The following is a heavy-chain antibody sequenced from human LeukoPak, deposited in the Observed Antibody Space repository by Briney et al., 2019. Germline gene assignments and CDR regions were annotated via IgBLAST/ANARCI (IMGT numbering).Heavy chain of an antibody. CDR2: INPNSGGT. J-gene: IGHJ4*02. CDR3: AREGKRYGSGGSCYYNY. V-gene: IGHV1-2*02. Sequence: ASVKVSCKASGYTFTGYYMHWVRQAPGQGLEWMGWINPNSGGTNYAQKFQGRVTMTRDTSISTAYMELSRLRSDDTAVYYCAREGKRYGSGGSCYYNYWGQGTLVTVSS. CDR1: GYTFTGYY. D-gene: IGHD2-15*01.